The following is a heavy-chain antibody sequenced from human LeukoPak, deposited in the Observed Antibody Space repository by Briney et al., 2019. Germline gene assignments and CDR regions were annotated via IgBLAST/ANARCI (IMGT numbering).Heavy chain of an antibody. D-gene: IGHD3-10*01. CDR2: ISSSGSTI. CDR3: ARAHSYYGSGSPWGA. V-gene: IGHV3-11*04. Sequence: NPGGSLRLSCAASGFTFNDYYMSWVRQAPGRGLEWVSYISSSGSTIYYADSVKGRFTISRDNAKNSLYLQMNSLRAEDTAVYYCARAHSYYGSGSPWGAWGQGTLVTVSS. CDR1: GFTFNDYY. J-gene: IGHJ5*02.